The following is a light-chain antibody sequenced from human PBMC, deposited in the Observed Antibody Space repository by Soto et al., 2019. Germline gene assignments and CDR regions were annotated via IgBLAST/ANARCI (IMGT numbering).Light chain of an antibody. Sequence: EIVLTQSPGTLSLSPGERATLSCRASQSVGSSYLAWYQQKPGQAPRLLIYGASSRATGIPDRFSGSGSGTDFTLTISRLEPEDFAVYYCQEYGTSRTFGPGTKVEIK. CDR3: QEYGTSRT. J-gene: IGKJ1*01. CDR2: GAS. CDR1: QSVGSSY. V-gene: IGKV3-20*01.